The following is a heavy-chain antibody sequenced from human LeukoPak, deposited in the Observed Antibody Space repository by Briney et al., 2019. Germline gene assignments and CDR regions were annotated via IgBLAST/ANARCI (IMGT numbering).Heavy chain of an antibody. Sequence: GGSLRLSCAASGFTFSSYSMNWVRQAPGKGLEWVSSISSSSSYIYYADSVKGRFTISRDNAKNSLYLQMNSLRAEDTAVYYCAGGIVATIGGDYWGQGTLVTVSS. J-gene: IGHJ4*02. CDR1: GFTFSSYS. V-gene: IGHV3-21*01. CDR2: ISSSSSYI. CDR3: AGGIVATIGGDY. D-gene: IGHD5-12*01.